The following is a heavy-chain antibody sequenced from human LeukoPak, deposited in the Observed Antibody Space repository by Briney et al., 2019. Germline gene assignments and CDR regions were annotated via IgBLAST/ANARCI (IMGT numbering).Heavy chain of an antibody. V-gene: IGHV3-48*01. CDR2: ISGSSGII. CDR1: GFTFNTYT. D-gene: IGHD3-9*01. Sequence: GGSLRLSCAASGFTFNTYTMNWVRQAPGKGLEWVSYISGSSGIIDYADSVRGRFTVSRDNAKNSLYLQMNSLRAEDTAVYYCAKVYYDILTGYRVDGMDVWGQGTTVTVSS. J-gene: IGHJ6*02. CDR3: AKVYYDILTGYRVDGMDV.